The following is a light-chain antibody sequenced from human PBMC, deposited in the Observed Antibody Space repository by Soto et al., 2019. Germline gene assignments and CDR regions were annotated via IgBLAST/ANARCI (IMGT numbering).Light chain of an antibody. J-gene: IGKJ1*01. CDR2: GAS. CDR3: QQYGSSGT. V-gene: IGKV3-20*01. Sequence: EIVLAQSPGTLSLSPGERAARSCRASQSVSNNYLAWYQRKPGQAPRLLIYGASNRATGIPDRFSGSGSGTDFTLTISRLEPEDFAVYYCQQYGSSGTFGQGTKVDIK. CDR1: QSVSNNY.